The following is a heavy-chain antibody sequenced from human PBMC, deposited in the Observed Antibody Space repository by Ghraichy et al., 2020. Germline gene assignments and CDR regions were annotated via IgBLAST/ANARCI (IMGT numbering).Heavy chain of an antibody. J-gene: IGHJ4*02. CDR2: VYYSGST. CDR3: ARLLKVRGSTQPYYFDY. Sequence: SQTLSLTCTVSGGSISTYYWSWIRQPPGKGLEWIGYVYYSGSTNYNPSLKSRVTMSVDTSKTQFSLNLSSVAAADTAVYYCARLLKVRGSTQPYYFDYWGQGLLVTVSS. CDR1: GGSISTYY. D-gene: IGHD3-10*01. V-gene: IGHV4-59*08.